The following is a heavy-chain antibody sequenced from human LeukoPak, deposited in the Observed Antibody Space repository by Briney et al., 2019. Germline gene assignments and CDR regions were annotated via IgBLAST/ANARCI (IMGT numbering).Heavy chain of an antibody. D-gene: IGHD5-18*01. CDR1: GYTFTSYA. CDR3: ARDSANTAMVLLFDY. Sequence: GASVKVSCKASGYTFTSYAMNWVRQAPGQGLEWMGWINTNTGNPTYAQGFTGRFVFSLDTSVSTAYLQISSLKAEDTAVYYCARDSANTAMVLLFDYWGQGTLVTVSS. CDR2: INTNTGNP. V-gene: IGHV7-4-1*02. J-gene: IGHJ4*02.